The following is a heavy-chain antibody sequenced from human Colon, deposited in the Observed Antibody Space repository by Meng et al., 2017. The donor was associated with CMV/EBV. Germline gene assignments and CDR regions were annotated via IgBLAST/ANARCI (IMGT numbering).Heavy chain of an antibody. V-gene: IGHV3-23*01. CDR2: VGGSGGNK. CDR1: GFTFSSYG. Sequence: GGSLRLSCAASGFTFSSYGMNWVRQAPGRGLEWVSGVGGSGGNKFNADSVKGRFTISKDNSKNTLYLQMDSLRAEDTAVYYCAKASDHYYDFYFDSWGQGTLVTVSS. CDR3: AKASDHYYDFYFDS. J-gene: IGHJ4*02. D-gene: IGHD3-22*01.